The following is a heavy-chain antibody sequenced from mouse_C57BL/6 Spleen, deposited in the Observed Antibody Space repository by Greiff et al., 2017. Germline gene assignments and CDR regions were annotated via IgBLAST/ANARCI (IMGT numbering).Heavy chain of an antibody. V-gene: IGHV1-22*01. CDR2: INPNYGGT. CDR1: GYTFTDYN. D-gene: IGHD2-14*01. J-gene: IGHJ2*01. CDR3: ARSTGTGWFDY. Sequence: EVKLMESGPELVKPGASVPMSCNASGYTFTDYNMHWVKQSHGKSMEWIGYINPNYGGTSYTQTFKGKSTLPVNKSSSTAYVELRSPTSEDSAVYYCARSTGTGWFDYGGEGTTLTVSS.